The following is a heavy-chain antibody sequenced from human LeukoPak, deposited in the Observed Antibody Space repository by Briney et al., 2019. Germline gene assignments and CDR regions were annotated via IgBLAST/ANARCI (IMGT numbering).Heavy chain of an antibody. Sequence: QPGGSLRLSCAASGFTFKLYWMHWVRQVPGKRPVWVSRINDDGSDTIHADSVRGRFTISRDDAKNTVYLQMNNLRAEDTAVYCVRGGPSTWSWGQGTLVTVSS. V-gene: IGHV3-74*01. CDR2: INDDGSDT. CDR1: GFTFKLYW. D-gene: IGHD2-15*01. J-gene: IGHJ5*02. CDR3: RGGPSTWS.